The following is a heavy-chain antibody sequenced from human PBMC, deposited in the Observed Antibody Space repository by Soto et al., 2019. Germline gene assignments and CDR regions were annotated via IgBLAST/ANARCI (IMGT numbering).Heavy chain of an antibody. V-gene: IGHV4-39*02. D-gene: IGHD2-2*01. CDR2: IYYSGST. J-gene: IGHJ5*02. CDR3: VRDGHCITTSCYGNWFDP. Sequence: SETLSLTCTVCGGSISSSSYYWGWIRQPPGKGLEWIGSIYYSGSTYYNPSLKSRVTISVDTSKNQFSLKLRSVTAADTAVYYCVRDGHCITTSCYGNWFDPWGQGTLVTVSS. CDR1: GGSISSSSYY.